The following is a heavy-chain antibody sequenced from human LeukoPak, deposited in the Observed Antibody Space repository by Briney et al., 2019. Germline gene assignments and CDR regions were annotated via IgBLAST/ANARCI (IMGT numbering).Heavy chain of an antibody. V-gene: IGHV3-48*02. CDR3: ARVAWDAFDI. Sequence: GGSRRFSCAASGFTFSSYSMNWVRQAPGKGLEWVSYIRSSSSTIYYADSVKGRFTISRDNAKNSLYLQMNSLRDEDTAVYYCARVAWDAFDIWGQGRMVTVSS. CDR1: GFTFSSYS. CDR2: IRSSSSTI. J-gene: IGHJ3*02.